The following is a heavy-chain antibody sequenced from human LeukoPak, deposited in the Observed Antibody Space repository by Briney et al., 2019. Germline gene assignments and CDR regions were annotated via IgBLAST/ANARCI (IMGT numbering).Heavy chain of an antibody. CDR2: IYHSRST. D-gene: IGHD6-13*01. J-gene: IGHJ4*02. CDR3: ARAPIAAAGLSYFDY. Sequence: SETLSLTCAVSGGSISSGGYSWSWIRQPPGKGLEWIGYIYHSRSTYYNPSLKSRVTISVDRSKNQFSLKLSSVTAADTAVYYCARAPIAAAGLSYFDYWGQGTLVTVSS. CDR1: GGSISSGGYS. V-gene: IGHV4-30-2*01.